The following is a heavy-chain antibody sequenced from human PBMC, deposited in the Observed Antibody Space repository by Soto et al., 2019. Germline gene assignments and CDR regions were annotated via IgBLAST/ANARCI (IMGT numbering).Heavy chain of an antibody. CDR3: ARGGSGSFYYFDY. CDR1: GFTFRSYW. Sequence: GGSLRLSCAASGFTFRSYWMGWVRQAPGKGLEWVANIKQDGSEKYYVDSVKGRFTISRDNAKNSLYLQMNSLRAEDTAVFYCARGGSGSFYYFDYWGQGTPVTVSS. CDR2: IKQDGSEK. D-gene: IGHD3-10*01. V-gene: IGHV3-7*05. J-gene: IGHJ4*02.